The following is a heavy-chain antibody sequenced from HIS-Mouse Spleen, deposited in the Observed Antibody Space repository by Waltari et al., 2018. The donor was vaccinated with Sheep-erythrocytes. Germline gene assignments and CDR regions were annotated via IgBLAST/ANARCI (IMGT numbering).Heavy chain of an antibody. J-gene: IGHJ3*02. CDR1: GFTVSSHS. D-gene: IGHD3-10*01. CDR2: ISSSSSYI. CDR3: ARDSMGHDAFDI. V-gene: IGHV3-21*01. Sequence: GFTVSSHSMNWVRQAPGKGLEWVSSISSSSSYIYYADSVKGRFTISRDNAKNSLYLQMNSLRAEDTAVYYCARDSMGHDAFDIWGQGTMVTVSS.